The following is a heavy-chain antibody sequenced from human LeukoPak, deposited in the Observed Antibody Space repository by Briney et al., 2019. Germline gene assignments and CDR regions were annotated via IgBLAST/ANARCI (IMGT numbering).Heavy chain of an antibody. V-gene: IGHV3-23*01. D-gene: IGHD3-22*01. Sequence: GGSLRLSCAAAGFTFPPPPMSWVRQAPGKGLEWVSSVSGSGGSTYYADSVKGRFTISRDNSKNTLYLQMNSLRAEDTAVYYCAKGSLYYYDSGGYRYFDYWGQGTLVTVSS. CDR1: GFTFPPPP. J-gene: IGHJ4*02. CDR2: VSGSGGST. CDR3: AKGSLYYYDSGGYRYFDY.